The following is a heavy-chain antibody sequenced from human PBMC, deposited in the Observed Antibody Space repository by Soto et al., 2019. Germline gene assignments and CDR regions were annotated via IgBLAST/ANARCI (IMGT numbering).Heavy chain of an antibody. Sequence: ASVKVSCKVSGYTLTELSMHWVRQAPGKGLEWMGGFDPEDGETIYAQKFQGRVTMTEDTSTDTAYMELSSLRSEDTAVYYCATGRIAGYCSGGSCYSGYWFDPWGQGTLVTV. D-gene: IGHD2-15*01. CDR3: ATGRIAGYCSGGSCYSGYWFDP. J-gene: IGHJ5*02. CDR1: GYTLTELS. CDR2: FDPEDGET. V-gene: IGHV1-24*01.